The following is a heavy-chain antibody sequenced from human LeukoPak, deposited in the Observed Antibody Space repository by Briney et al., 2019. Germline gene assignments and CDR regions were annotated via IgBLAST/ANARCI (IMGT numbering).Heavy chain of an antibody. J-gene: IGHJ4*02. Sequence: SETLSLTCIVSGGSINTYYWSWFRQAPGQGLEWIGQIYYSGSTNYNPSLQSRVIISVDMSKNQFSLKLRSVTAADTAVYYCARRQYYDSSGYWYYFDYWGQGTLVTVSS. CDR1: GGSINTYY. V-gene: IGHV4-59*08. CDR2: IYYSGST. CDR3: ARRQYYDSSGYWYYFDY. D-gene: IGHD3-22*01.